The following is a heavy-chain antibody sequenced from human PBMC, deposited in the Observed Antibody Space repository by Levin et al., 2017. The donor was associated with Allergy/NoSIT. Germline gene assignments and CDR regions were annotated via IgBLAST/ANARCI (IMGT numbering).Heavy chain of an antibody. CDR3: AKRLYCSGGNCHVGPFDS. V-gene: IGHV3-23*01. CDR1: GFTFSSYA. J-gene: IGHJ4*02. D-gene: IGHD2-15*01. CDR2: ISGSDGST. Sequence: PGGSLRLSCAASGFTFSSYAMSWVRQAPGKGLEWVSTISGSDGSTYCADSVKGRFTISRDNSKNTLYLQMNSLRAEDTAVYYCAKRLYCSGGNCHVGPFDSWGQGTLVTVSS.